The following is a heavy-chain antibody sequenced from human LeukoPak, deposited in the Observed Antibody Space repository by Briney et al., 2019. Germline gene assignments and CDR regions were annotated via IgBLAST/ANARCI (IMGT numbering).Heavy chain of an antibody. Sequence: AETLSLTCTGSGGSISSNSYDWSWIRQSPGKGLVWIGSIDYNGSTYFNPSLRSRVAISVDKSKNQFSMTVTSETAADTAVFYCVTIDYYYDSRGQKWGPLAYWGQGIQVTVSS. CDR2: IDYNGST. D-gene: IGHD3-22*01. CDR3: VTIDYYYDSRGQKWGPLAY. J-gene: IGHJ4*02. V-gene: IGHV4-39*01. CDR1: GGSISSNSYD.